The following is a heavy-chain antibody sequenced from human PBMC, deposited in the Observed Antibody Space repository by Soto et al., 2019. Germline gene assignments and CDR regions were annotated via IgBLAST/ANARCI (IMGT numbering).Heavy chain of an antibody. D-gene: IGHD6-19*01. Sequence: QVQLVQSGAEVKKPGASVKVSCKASGYTFTSYYMHWVRQAPGQGLEWLGIINPSGGSTSYAQKVQGRVTMNRDTSPSTVYMELSSLSSEDTAVYYCARDDSPSFYSSGRWFEDYWGQGTLVTVSS. J-gene: IGHJ4*02. V-gene: IGHV1-46*01. CDR3: ARDDSPSFYSSGRWFEDY. CDR1: GYTFTSYY. CDR2: INPSGGST.